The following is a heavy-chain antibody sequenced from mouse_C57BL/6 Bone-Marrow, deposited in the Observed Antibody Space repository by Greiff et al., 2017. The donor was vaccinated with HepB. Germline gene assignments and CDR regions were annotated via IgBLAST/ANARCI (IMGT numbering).Heavy chain of an antibody. Sequence: EVKLMESGGGLVKPGGSLKLSCAASGFTFSSYAMSWVRQTPEKRLEWVATISDGGSYTYYPDNVKGRFTISRDNAKNNLYLQMSHLKSEDTAMYYCARDRALGFAYWGQGTLVTVSA. V-gene: IGHV5-4*01. CDR2: ISDGGSYT. J-gene: IGHJ3*01. CDR3: ARDRALGFAY. D-gene: IGHD3-1*01. CDR1: GFTFSSYA.